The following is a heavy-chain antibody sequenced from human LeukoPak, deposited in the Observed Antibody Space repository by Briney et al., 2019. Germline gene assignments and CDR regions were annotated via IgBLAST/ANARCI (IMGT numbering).Heavy chain of an antibody. Sequence: GGSLRLSCAASGFTFSSYSMNWVRQAPGKGLEWVSYISSSSSTIYYADSVKGRFTISRDNAKNSLYLQMNSLRAEDTAVYYCARKEGMGATDYWGQGTLVTVSS. CDR2: ISSSSSTI. CDR1: GFTFSSYS. CDR3: ARKEGMGATDY. V-gene: IGHV3-48*04. D-gene: IGHD1-26*01. J-gene: IGHJ4*02.